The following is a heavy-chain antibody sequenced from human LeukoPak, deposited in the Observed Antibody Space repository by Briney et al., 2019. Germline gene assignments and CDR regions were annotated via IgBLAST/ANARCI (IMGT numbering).Heavy chain of an antibody. CDR2: IYYSGST. D-gene: IGHD3-3*01. CDR1: GGSISSYY. J-gene: IGHJ4*02. CDR3: ARDFGRSGTGY. V-gene: IGHV4-59*01. Sequence: SETLSLTCTVSGGSISSYYWSWIRQPPGKGLEWIGYIYYSGSTNYNPSLKSRVTISVDTSKNQFSLKLSSVTAADTAVYYCARDFGRSGTGYWGQGTLVTVSS.